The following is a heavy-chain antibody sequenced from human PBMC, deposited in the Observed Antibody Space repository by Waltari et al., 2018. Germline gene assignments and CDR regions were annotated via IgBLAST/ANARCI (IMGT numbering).Heavy chain of an antibody. CDR2: INPSGGST. CDR3: ARRRSGSYPYNWFDP. J-gene: IGHJ5*02. D-gene: IGHD1-26*01. Sequence: QVQLVQSGAEVKKPGASVKVSCKASGYTFTSYYMHRVRQAPGQGLEWMGIINPSGGSTSYAQKFQGRVTMTRDTSTSTVYMELSSLRSEDTAVYYCARRRSGSYPYNWFDPWGQGTLVTVSS. CDR1: GYTFTSYY. V-gene: IGHV1-46*01.